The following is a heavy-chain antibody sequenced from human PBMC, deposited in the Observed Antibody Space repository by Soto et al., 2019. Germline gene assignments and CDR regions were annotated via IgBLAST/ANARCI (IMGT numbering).Heavy chain of an antibody. J-gene: IGHJ6*02. Sequence: PGGSLRLSCAASGFTFSNFGMLWVRQAPGKGLAWVAAITYTGSSKYYADSVKGRFTISRDNAKNSLYLQMNSLRAEDTAVYYCASLYGSGSYFGYYYGMDVWGQGTTVTVSS. CDR1: GFTFSNFG. CDR2: ITYTGSSK. V-gene: IGHV3-30*03. D-gene: IGHD3-10*01. CDR3: ASLYGSGSYFGYYYGMDV.